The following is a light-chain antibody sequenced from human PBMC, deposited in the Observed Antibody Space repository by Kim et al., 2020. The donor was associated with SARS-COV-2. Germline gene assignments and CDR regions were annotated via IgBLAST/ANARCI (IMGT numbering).Light chain of an antibody. CDR2: DVT. CDR1: SSDIGGFNF. V-gene: IGLV2-14*03. J-gene: IGLJ1*01. Sequence: QSAPTQPASVSGSPGQSITISCTGTSSDIGGFNFVSWYQQHPGKAPKLMIYDVTKWPSGVSNRFSGSKSGITASLTISGLQAEDEAVYYCSSYTTSSIYVFGTGTKVTIL. CDR3: SSYTTSSIYV.